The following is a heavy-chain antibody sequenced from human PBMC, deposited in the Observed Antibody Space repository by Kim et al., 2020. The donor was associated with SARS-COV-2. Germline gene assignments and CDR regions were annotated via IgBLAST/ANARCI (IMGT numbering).Heavy chain of an antibody. Sequence: GGSLRLSCATSGFTFSTYRMNWVRQAPGKGLEWVSEIGSSSSTIYYADSVKGRFTISRDDAKSSLYLQMNSLRDEDTAVYYCVRFFDFWGQGTLVTVSS. CDR2: IGSSSSTI. CDR1: GFTFSTYR. J-gene: IGHJ4*02. CDR3: VRFFDF. V-gene: IGHV3-48*02.